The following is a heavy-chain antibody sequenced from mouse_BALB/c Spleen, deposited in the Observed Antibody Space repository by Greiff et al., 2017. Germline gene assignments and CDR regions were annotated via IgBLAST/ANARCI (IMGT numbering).Heavy chain of an antibody. CDR2: ISSGGSYT. CDR1: GFTFSSYT. CDR3: TREGVTTVVEGGYAMDY. V-gene: IGHV5-6-4*01. J-gene: IGHJ4*01. D-gene: IGHD1-1*01. Sequence: EVKLMESGGGLVKPGGSLKLSCAASGFTFSSYTMSWVRQTPEKRLEWVATISSGGSYTYYPDSVKGRFTISRDNAKNTLYLQMSSLKSEDTAMYYCTREGVTTVVEGGYAMDYWGQGTSVTVSS.